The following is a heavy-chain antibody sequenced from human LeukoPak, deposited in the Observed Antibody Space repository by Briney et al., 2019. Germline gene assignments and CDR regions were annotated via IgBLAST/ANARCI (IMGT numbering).Heavy chain of an antibody. CDR1: GFTFSSYS. CDR2: ISWNSGSI. CDR3: AKGITIFGVVADWYFDL. V-gene: IGHV3-9*03. J-gene: IGHJ2*01. Sequence: GGSLRLSCAASGFTFSSYSMNWVRQAPGKGLEWVSGISWNSGSIGYADSVKGRFTISRDNAKNSLYLQMNSLRAEDMALYYCAKGITIFGVVADWYFDLWGRGTLVTVSS. D-gene: IGHD3-3*01.